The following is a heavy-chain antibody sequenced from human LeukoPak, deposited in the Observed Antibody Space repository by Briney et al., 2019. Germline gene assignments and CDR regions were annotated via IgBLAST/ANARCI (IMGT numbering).Heavy chain of an antibody. D-gene: IGHD1-14*01. CDR3: AREYNEFDY. Sequence: GGSLRLSCVASGFTFTSYEMNWVRQAPGKGLEWISYINGSGETIYYADSVKGRITISRDNAKNSLYLQMNSLRAEDTAAYYCAREYNEFDYWGQGTLVTVSS. CDR2: INGSGETI. V-gene: IGHV3-48*03. J-gene: IGHJ4*02. CDR1: GFTFTSYE.